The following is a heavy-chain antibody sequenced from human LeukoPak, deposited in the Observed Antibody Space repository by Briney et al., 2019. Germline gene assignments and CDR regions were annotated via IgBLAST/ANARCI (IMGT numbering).Heavy chain of an antibody. D-gene: IGHD3-16*01. V-gene: IGHV4-59*12. Sequence: SETLSLTCTVSGVSITSYYWSWIRQPPGKGLEWIGYIHYSGSTNYSPSLKSRVTISVDTSKNQFSLKLSSVTAADTAVYYCARELRRGMVWGQGTLVTVSS. CDR1: GVSITSYY. CDR2: IHYSGST. CDR3: ARELRRGMV. J-gene: IGHJ4*02.